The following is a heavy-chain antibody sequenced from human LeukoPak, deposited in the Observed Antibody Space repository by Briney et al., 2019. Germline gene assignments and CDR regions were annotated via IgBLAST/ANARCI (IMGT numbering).Heavy chain of an antibody. CDR1: GGTFSSYA. D-gene: IGHD2-15*01. CDR2: IIPIFGTA. CDR3: ARAVVVANDDYFDY. J-gene: IGHJ4*02. V-gene: IGHV1-69*13. Sequence: SVKVSCKASGGTFSSYAISWVRQAPGQELEWMGGIIPIFGTANYAQKFQGRVTITADESTSTAYMELSSLRSEDTAVYYCARAVVVANDDYFDYWGQGTLVTVSS.